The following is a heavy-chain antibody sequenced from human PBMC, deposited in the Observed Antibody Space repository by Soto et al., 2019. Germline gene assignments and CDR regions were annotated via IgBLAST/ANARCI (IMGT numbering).Heavy chain of an antibody. Sequence: SVKVSCKASGFTFTSSAVQWVRQARGKRLEWIGWIVVGSGNTSYAQKFQERVTITRDMSTSTAYMELSSLRSEDTAVYYCAADRYYDSSGYYNWFDPWGQGTLVTVSS. CDR2: IVVGSGNT. J-gene: IGHJ5*02. D-gene: IGHD3-22*01. V-gene: IGHV1-58*01. CDR1: GFTFTSSA. CDR3: AADRYYDSSGYYNWFDP.